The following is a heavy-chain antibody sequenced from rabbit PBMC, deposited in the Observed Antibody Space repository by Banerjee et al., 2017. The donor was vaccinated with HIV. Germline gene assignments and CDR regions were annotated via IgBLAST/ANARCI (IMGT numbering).Heavy chain of an antibody. V-gene: IGHV1S45*01. CDR1: GFSFSSSYY. CDR3: ARVNYYDVYVDL. Sequence: QEQLVESGGGLVQPEGSLTLTCTASGFSFSSSYYMCWVRQAPGKGLEWIACIYTGSTDITYYASWAKGRFTISKTSSTTVTLQMTSLTAADTATYFCARVNYYDVYVDLWGPGTLVTVS. D-gene: IGHD2-1*01. CDR2: IYTGSTDIT. J-gene: IGHJ4*01.